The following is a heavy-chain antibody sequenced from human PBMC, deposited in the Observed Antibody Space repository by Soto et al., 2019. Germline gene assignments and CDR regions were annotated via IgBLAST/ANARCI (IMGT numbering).Heavy chain of an antibody. Sequence: QPGGSLSLSCAASGLTFNRYWMHWVRHAPGKGLVWVSHINTDGSNTNYADSVKGRFTISRDNAKSTLFLQMNSLRDEDTAVYYCAREFCSGGNCYTYYFDPWGQGIPVTVSS. D-gene: IGHD2-15*01. CDR1: GLTFNRYW. CDR2: INTDGSNT. V-gene: IGHV3-74*01. CDR3: AREFCSGGNCYTYYFDP. J-gene: IGHJ5*02.